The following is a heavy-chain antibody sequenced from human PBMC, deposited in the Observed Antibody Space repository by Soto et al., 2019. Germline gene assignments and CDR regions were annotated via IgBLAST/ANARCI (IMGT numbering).Heavy chain of an antibody. D-gene: IGHD3-10*01. J-gene: IGHJ2*01. CDR1: GGTFSSYA. Sequence: SVKVSCKASGGTFSSYAISWVRQAPGQGLEWMGGIIPIFGTANYAQKFQGRVTITADESTSTAYMELSSLRSEDTAVYYCARGPIMVRGVIGIWYFDLWGRGTLVTVSS. CDR2: IIPIFGTA. V-gene: IGHV1-69*13. CDR3: ARGPIMVRGVIGIWYFDL.